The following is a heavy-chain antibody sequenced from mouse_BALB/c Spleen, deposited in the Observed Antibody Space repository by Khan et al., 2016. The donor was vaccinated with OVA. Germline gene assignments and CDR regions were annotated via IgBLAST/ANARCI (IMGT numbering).Heavy chain of an antibody. CDR1: GYSFTGYF. J-gene: IGHJ2*01. CDR3: TRIYRSDFDY. D-gene: IGHD1-1*01. CDR2: INPHIGET. V-gene: IGHV1-20*02. Sequence: VQLKESGPELVRPGASVKISWKASGYSFTGYFMNWVMQSHGKSLEWIGRINPHIGETFYNQRFKDKATLTVDESSSTAHMELRSLASEDSAVYYCTRIYRSDFDYWGQGTTLTVSS.